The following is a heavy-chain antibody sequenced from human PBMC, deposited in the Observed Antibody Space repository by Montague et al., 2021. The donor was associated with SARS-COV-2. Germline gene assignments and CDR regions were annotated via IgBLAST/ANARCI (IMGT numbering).Heavy chain of an antibody. J-gene: IGHJ3*02. CDR2: ISWNSGGL. V-gene: IGHV3-9*01. D-gene: IGHD3-22*01. Sequence: SLRLSCAASGFKFDDYAMHWVRQAPGKGLEWVSGISWNSGGLGYADSVKGRFTIFRNNSNNSLYLEMNSLRPDDTALYFCAKDRRYYFGSSGCPDAFNIWGQGTLVTVSS. CDR3: AKDRRYYFGSSGCPDAFNI. CDR1: GFKFDDYA.